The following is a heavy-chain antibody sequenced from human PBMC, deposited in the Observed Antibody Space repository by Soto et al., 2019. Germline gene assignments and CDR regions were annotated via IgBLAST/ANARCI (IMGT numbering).Heavy chain of an antibody. CDR1: GFTFSTVA. D-gene: IGHD1-1*01. V-gene: IGHV3-23*01. J-gene: IGHJ4*02. Sequence: GGSLRLSCVASGFTFSTVAMTWVRQAPGKGLEWVSSISDNGGNTDYADSVRGRFTLSRDNSKNTLYLQMNHLKAEDTAVYYCAKLYWNPRYFDYWGRGARVTVSS. CDR2: ISDNGGNT. CDR3: AKLYWNPRYFDY.